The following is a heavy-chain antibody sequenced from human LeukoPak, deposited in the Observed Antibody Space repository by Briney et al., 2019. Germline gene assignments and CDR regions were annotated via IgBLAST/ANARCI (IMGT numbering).Heavy chain of an antibody. CDR3: ARLSVTTGWFDP. CDR2: MNPNSGNT. J-gene: IGHJ5*02. V-gene: IGHV1-8*01. CDR1: GYTFTSYD. D-gene: IGHD4-17*01. Sequence: GASVKVSCKASGYTFTSYDINWVRQATGQGLEWMGWMNPNSGNTGYAQKFQGRVTMTRNTSISTAYMELSSLRSEDTAVYYCARLSVTTGWFDPWGQGTLVTVSS.